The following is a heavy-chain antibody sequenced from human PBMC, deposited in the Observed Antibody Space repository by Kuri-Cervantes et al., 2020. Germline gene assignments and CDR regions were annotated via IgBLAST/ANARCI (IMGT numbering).Heavy chain of an antibody. CDR2: ISWNSGSI. Sequence: GGSLRLSCAASKFTFDDYAMHWVRQAPGKGLEWVSGISWNSGSIGYADSVKGRFTISRDNAKNSLYLQMNSPRAEDTALYYCAKGVGDLNYGMDVWGQGTTVTVSS. CDR3: AKGVGDLNYGMDV. V-gene: IGHV3-9*01. CDR1: KFTFDDYA. J-gene: IGHJ6*02. D-gene: IGHD1-26*01.